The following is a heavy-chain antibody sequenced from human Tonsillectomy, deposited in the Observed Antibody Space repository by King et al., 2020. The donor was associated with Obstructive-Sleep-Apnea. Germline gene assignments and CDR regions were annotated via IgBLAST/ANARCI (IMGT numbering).Heavy chain of an antibody. V-gene: IGHV3-7*03. J-gene: IGHJ6*02. CDR3: ARFDDFWSGSYYFYYGMDV. CDR2: INQDGSEK. CDR1: EFTFSNYW. Sequence: VQLVESGGGLVQPGGSLRLSCGGAEFTFSNYWMSLVCQAPGKGLEWVANINQDGSEKYYVDAVKGRFTISRDNAKNSVYLQMNSLKAEETAVYYCARFDDFWSGSYYFYYGMDVWGQGTTVTVSS. D-gene: IGHD3-3*01.